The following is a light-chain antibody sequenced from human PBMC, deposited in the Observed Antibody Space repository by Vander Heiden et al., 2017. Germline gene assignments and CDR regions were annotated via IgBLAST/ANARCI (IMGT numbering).Light chain of an antibody. CDR1: SSNIGSNT. CDR3: AAWDDSLNGPV. Sequence: QSVLTQPPSASGTPGQRATISCSGSSSNIGSNTVNWYQQLTGTAPKLLIYSNNQRPSGAPARFSGSKSGTSASLAISGLQSEDEADYYCAAWDDSLNGPVFGGGTKLTVL. CDR2: SNN. V-gene: IGLV1-44*01. J-gene: IGLJ3*02.